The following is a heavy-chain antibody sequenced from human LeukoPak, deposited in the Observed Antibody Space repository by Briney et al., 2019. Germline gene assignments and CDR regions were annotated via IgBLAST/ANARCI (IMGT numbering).Heavy chain of an antibody. D-gene: IGHD3-22*01. V-gene: IGHV3-48*04. CDR1: GFTFSSYS. CDR3: ARDSPYFESSGYYFGY. Sequence: GGSLRLSCAASGFTFSSYSMNWVRQAPGKGLEWVSYISSSTSTIYYADSVKGRFTISRDNAKNSLYLQMNSLRAEDTAVYYCARDSPYFESSGYYFGYWGQGTLVTVSS. J-gene: IGHJ4*02. CDR2: ISSSTSTI.